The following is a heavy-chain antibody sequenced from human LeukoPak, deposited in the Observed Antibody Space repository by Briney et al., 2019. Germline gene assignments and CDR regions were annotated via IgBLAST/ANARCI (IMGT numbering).Heavy chain of an antibody. CDR3: AIAGYSSGWYGGYYFDY. CDR1: GGSFSGYY. J-gene: IGHJ4*02. D-gene: IGHD6-19*01. CDR2: INHSGST. Sequence: SETLSLTCAVYGGSFSGYYWSWIRQPPGKGLEWIGEINHSGSTNYNPSLKSRVTISVDTSKNQFSLKLSSVTAADTAVYYCAIAGYSSGWYGGYYFDYWGQGTLVTVSS. V-gene: IGHV4-34*01.